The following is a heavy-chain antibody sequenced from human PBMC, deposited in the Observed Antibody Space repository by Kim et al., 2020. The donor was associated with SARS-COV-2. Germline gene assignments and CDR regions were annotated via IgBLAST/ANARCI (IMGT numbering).Heavy chain of an antibody. CDR3: AKDELAAAGMLDY. CDR1: GFTFSSYA. V-gene: IGHV3-23*03. D-gene: IGHD6-13*01. CDR2: IYSGGSST. J-gene: IGHJ4*02. Sequence: GGSLRLSCAASGFTFSSYAMSWVRQAPVKGLEWVSVIYSGGSSTYYADSVKGRFTISRDNSKNTLYLQMNSLRAEDTAVYYCAKDELAAAGMLDYWGQGTLVTVSS.